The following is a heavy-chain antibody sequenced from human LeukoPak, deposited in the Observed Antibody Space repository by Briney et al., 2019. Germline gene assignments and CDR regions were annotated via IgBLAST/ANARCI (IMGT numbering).Heavy chain of an antibody. V-gene: IGHV4-34*01. D-gene: IGHD2-2*01. J-gene: IGHJ4*02. Sequence: KPSETLSLTCAVYGGSFSGYYWSWIRQPPGKGLEWIGSIYYSGSTYYNPSLKSRVTISVDTSKNQFSLKLSSVTAADTAVYYCARLLTYCSSTSCYPYFDYWGQGTLVTVSS. CDR3: ARLLTYCSSTSCYPYFDY. CDR1: GGSFSGYY. CDR2: IYYSGST.